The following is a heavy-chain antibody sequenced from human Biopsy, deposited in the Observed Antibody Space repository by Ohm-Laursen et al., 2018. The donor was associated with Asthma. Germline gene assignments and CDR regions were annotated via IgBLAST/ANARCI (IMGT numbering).Heavy chain of an antibody. CDR3: ARGSSSRLSQWELLVSGGKRAHSYYGMDV. D-gene: IGHD1-26*01. Sequence: TLSLTWAVYGGSFSSNYWSWIRQTPGKGLEWLGDTHHSGSTNYNPSLRSRLTLSVDTSKNQFSLRLTSVTAADTAVYYCARGSSSRLSQWELLVSGGKRAHSYYGMDVWGQGTTVTVSS. CDR2: THHSGST. V-gene: IGHV4-34*01. CDR1: GGSFSSNY. J-gene: IGHJ6*02.